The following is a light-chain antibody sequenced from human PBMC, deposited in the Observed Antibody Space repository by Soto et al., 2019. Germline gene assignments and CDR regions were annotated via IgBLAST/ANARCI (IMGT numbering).Light chain of an antibody. CDR1: QSISSY. J-gene: IGKJ1*01. CDR2: SAS. V-gene: IGKV1-39*01. Sequence: DIQMTQSPSSLSASVGDRVTITCRASQSISSYLNWYQQKPGKAPKLLIYSASSLQSGVPSRFSGCGSGTDFTLTISNLQPEDFATYYCQQGYSIPWTFGQGTKVEIK. CDR3: QQGYSIPWT.